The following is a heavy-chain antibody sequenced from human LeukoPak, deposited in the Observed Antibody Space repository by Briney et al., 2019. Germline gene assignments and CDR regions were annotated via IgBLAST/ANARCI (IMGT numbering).Heavy chain of an antibody. Sequence: GGSLRLSRAASGFTFSSYAMHWVRQAPGKGLEWVAVISYDGSNKYYADSVKGRFTISRDNSKNTLYLQMNSLRAEDTAVYYCARDGITMVRGVGYYMDVWGKGTTVTVSS. J-gene: IGHJ6*03. CDR1: GFTFSSYA. V-gene: IGHV3-30*04. CDR3: ARDGITMVRGVGYYMDV. D-gene: IGHD3-10*01. CDR2: ISYDGSNK.